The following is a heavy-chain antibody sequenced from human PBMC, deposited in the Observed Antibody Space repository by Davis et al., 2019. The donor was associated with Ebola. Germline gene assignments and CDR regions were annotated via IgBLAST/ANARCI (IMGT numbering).Heavy chain of an antibody. Sequence: MPSETLSLTCAVYGGSFSGYYWSWIRQHPGKGLEWIGYIYYSGSTYYNPSLKSRVTISVDTSKNQFSLKLSSVTAADTAVYYCARERGGLDYWGQGTLVTVSS. CDR2: IYYSGST. CDR1: GGSFSGYY. D-gene: IGHD2-15*01. V-gene: IGHV4-31*11. CDR3: ARERGGLDY. J-gene: IGHJ4*02.